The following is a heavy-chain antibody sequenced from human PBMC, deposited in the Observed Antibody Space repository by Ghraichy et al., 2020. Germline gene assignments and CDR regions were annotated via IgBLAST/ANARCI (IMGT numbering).Heavy chain of an antibody. CDR1: GFTFSSYG. CDR3: AKDLNSNIPRCCDY. Sequence: GGSLRLSCAASGFTFSSYGMHWVRQAPGKGLEWVAVISYDGSNKYYADSVKGRFTISRDNSKNTLYLQMNSLRAEDTAVYYCAKDLNSNIPRCCDYWGQGTLVTVSS. CDR2: ISYDGSNK. J-gene: IGHJ4*02. V-gene: IGHV3-30*18. D-gene: IGHD2/OR15-2a*01.